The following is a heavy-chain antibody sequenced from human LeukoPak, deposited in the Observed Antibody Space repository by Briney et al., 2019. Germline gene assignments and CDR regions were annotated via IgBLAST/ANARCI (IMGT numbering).Heavy chain of an antibody. D-gene: IGHD4-17*01. J-gene: IGHJ4*02. CDR3: TREFYGDLTY. V-gene: IGHV3-73*01. Sequence: GGSLRLSCAASGFTFSSSPIYWVRQASGKGLEWVGHIGIKVNNYETAYAASVQGRFTISRDDSKNTAYLQMSSLKIDDTAVYYCTREFYGDLTYWGQGTLVTVS. CDR1: GFTFSSSP. CDR2: IGIKVNNYET.